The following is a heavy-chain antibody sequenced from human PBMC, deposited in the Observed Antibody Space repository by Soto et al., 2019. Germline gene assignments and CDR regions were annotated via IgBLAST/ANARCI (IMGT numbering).Heavy chain of an antibody. CDR2: INHSGST. V-gene: IGHV4-34*01. CDR3: ARGLRVRYFDWLRRFNWFDP. J-gene: IGHJ5*02. D-gene: IGHD3-9*01. CDR1: GGSFSGYY. Sequence: SETLSLTCAVYGGSFSGYYWSWIRQPPGKGLEWIGEINHSGSTNYNPSLKSRVTISVDTSKNQFSLKLSSVTAADTAVYYCARGLRVRYFDWLRRFNWFDPWGQGTLVT.